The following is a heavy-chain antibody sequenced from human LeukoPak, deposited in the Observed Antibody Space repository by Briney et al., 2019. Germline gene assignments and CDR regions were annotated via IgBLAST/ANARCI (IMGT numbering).Heavy chain of an antibody. Sequence: ASVKVSCKASGYTFTSYGISWVRQAPGQGLEWMGWISAYNGNTNYAQKLQGRVTMTTDTSTSTAYMELRSLRSDDTAVYYCARDIVVVPAAGYFDLWGRGTLVTVSS. CDR1: GYTFTSYG. D-gene: IGHD2-2*01. J-gene: IGHJ2*01. CDR3: ARDIVVVPAAGYFDL. V-gene: IGHV1-18*01. CDR2: ISAYNGNT.